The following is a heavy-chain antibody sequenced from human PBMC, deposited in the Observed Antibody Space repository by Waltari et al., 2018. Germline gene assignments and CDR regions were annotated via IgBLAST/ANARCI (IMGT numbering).Heavy chain of an antibody. V-gene: IGHV4-38-2*01. D-gene: IGHD6-13*01. CDR1: GYSISSGYY. CDR3: ARGAEEAGTLHDY. Sequence: QVQLQESGPGLVKPSETLSLTCAVSGYSISSGYYWGWIRQPPGKGLEWIGSIYHSGSTYYNPSLKSRVTISVDTSKNQFSLKLSAVTAADTAVDYCARGAEEAGTLHDYWGQGTLVTVSS. CDR2: IYHSGST. J-gene: IGHJ4*02.